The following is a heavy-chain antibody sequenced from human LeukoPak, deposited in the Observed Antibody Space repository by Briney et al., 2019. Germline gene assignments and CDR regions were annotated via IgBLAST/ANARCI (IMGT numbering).Heavy chain of an antibody. Sequence: ASVKVSCKASVYTXTGYYMHWVRQAPGQGLEWMAWTNPNSGGTNYAQKFQGRVTMTRDTSISTAYMELSRLRSDDTAVYYCATTTREYSSSWYPWFDPWGQGTLVTVSS. D-gene: IGHD6-13*01. CDR2: TNPNSGGT. CDR3: ATTTREYSSSWYPWFDP. J-gene: IGHJ5*02. V-gene: IGHV1-2*02. CDR1: VYTXTGYY.